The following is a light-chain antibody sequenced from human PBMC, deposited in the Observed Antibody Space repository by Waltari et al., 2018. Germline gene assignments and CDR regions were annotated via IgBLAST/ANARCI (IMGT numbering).Light chain of an antibody. CDR1: QSISSN. CDR2: GAS. J-gene: IGKJ4*01. Sequence: TQSPATLSVSPGGTTTLSCRASQSISSNLAWYQQKPGQTPRLLMYGASTRASGVPGRFSGSGSGTEFTLTISSLQSEDFAVYYCQQYNNWPPLTFGGGTKVEI. CDR3: QQYNNWPPLT. V-gene: IGKV3-15*01.